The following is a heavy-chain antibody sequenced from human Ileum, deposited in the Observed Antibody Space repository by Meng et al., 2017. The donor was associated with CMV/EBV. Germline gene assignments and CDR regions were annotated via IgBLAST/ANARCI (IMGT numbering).Heavy chain of an antibody. V-gene: IGHV3-30*14. CDR3: VKDGRGVRRSLSLLSAWFDP. Sequence: GESLKISCAASGFTFGLYVMHWVRQAPGKGLEWVAVISYDGNNEYYADSVKGRFTISRDNSKNSLYLQMNSLKPEDTAIYYCVKDGRGVRRSLSLLSAWFDPWGQGTLVTVSS. CDR2: ISYDGNNE. J-gene: IGHJ5*02. D-gene: IGHD2-8*01. CDR1: GFTFGLYV.